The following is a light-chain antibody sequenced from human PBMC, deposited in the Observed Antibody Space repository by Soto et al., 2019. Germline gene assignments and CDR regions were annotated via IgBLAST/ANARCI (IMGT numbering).Light chain of an antibody. CDR2: GAS. CDR3: QQYGSSLSIT. V-gene: IGKV3-20*01. CDR1: QSVRSTY. J-gene: IGKJ5*01. Sequence: EIVLTQSPGTLSLSPGERATLSCRASQSVRSTYLAWYQQKPGRAPRLLIHGASSSDTGNPDRFSGSGSGTDFTLTISRLEPEDFAVYYCQQYGSSLSITFGQGTRLEIK.